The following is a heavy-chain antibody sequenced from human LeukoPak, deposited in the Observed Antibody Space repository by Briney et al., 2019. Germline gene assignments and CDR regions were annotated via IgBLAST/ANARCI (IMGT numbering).Heavy chain of an antibody. CDR1: GYTLTELS. Sequence: ASVKVSCKVSGYTLTELSMHWVRQAPGKGLEWMGGFDPEDGETIYAQKFQGRVTMTEDTSTDTAYMELSSLRSEDTAVYYCARGGWTTVRSGAFDIWGQGTMVTVSS. CDR2: FDPEDGET. D-gene: IGHD4-17*01. CDR3: ARGGWTTVRSGAFDI. V-gene: IGHV1-24*01. J-gene: IGHJ3*02.